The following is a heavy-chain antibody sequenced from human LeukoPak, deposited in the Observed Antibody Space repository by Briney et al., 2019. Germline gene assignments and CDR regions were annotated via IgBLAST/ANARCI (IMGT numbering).Heavy chain of an antibody. CDR3: ARESRGYDILTGKYHRGYYSYYMDV. CDR1: GFTFNSYW. Sequence: GGSLRLSCAASGFTFNSYWMSWVRQAPGKGLEWVANIKQEVNEKYYVDSVKGLLTISRDNAKNSLYLKMNSLRAEDTAVYYCARESRGYDILTGKYHRGYYSYYMDVWGKGTTVTVSS. J-gene: IGHJ6*03. V-gene: IGHV3-7*01. D-gene: IGHD3-9*01. CDR2: IKQEVNEK.